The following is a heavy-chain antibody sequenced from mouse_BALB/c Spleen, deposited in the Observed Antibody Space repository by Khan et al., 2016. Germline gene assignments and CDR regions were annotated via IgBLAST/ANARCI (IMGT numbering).Heavy chain of an antibody. CDR2: ITYSGST. CDR3: ASDPVGPTGFDY. CDR1: GYSITSDYA. Sequence: EVQLQESGPGLVKPSQSLSLTCTVTGYSITSDYAWNWIRQFPGNKLEWMGYITYSGSTSYNPSLKSRISITRDTSKNQFFLQLYSVTTEDTATYYCASDPVGPTGFDYWGQGTTLTVSS. V-gene: IGHV3-2*02. J-gene: IGHJ2*01. D-gene: IGHD2-14*01.